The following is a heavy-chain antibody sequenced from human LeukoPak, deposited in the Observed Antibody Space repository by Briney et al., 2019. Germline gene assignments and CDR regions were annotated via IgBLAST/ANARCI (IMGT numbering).Heavy chain of an antibody. CDR2: IYYSGST. CDR1: GGSFSGYY. J-gene: IGHJ4*02. D-gene: IGHD6-19*01. CDR3: ARDSGSGTYY. V-gene: IGHV4-59*01. Sequence: SETLSLTCAVYGGSFSGYYWSWIRQPPGKGLEWIGHIYYSGSTNYNPSLKSRVTISIDTSKNQFSLKLTSVTAADTAVYYCARDSGSGTYYWGQGTLVTVSS.